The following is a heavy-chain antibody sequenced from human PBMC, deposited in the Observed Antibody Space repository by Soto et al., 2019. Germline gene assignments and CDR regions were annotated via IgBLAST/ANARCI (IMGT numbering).Heavy chain of an antibody. Sequence: SETLSLTCAVYGGSFSGYYWSWIRQPPGKGLEWIGEINHSGSTNYNPSLKSRVTISVDTSKNQFSLKLSSVTAADTAVYYCARGVVVVTASSLYFDYWGQGTLVT. CDR1: GGSFSGYY. CDR3: ARGVVVVTASSLYFDY. J-gene: IGHJ4*02. D-gene: IGHD2-21*02. CDR2: INHSGST. V-gene: IGHV4-34*01.